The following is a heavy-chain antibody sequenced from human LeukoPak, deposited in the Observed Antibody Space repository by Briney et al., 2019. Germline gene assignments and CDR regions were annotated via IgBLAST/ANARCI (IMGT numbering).Heavy chain of an antibody. V-gene: IGHV3-15*01. D-gene: IGHD2-21*02. Sequence: GGSLRLSCVASGFTFSDAWVTWVRQAPGKGLEWVGRIKRSRDGGTTDDAAPVKGRFTISRDDSKNTLYLQMNSLKTEDTAVYYCTTAGRHIVVETTIRVWFDPWGQGTLVTVSS. CDR3: TTAGRHIVVETTIRVWFDP. CDR1: GFTFSDAW. CDR2: IKRSRDGGTT. J-gene: IGHJ5*02.